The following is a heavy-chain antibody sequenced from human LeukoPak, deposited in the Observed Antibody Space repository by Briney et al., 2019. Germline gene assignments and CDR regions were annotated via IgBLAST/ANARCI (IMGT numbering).Heavy chain of an antibody. D-gene: IGHD3-22*01. Sequence: SETLSLTCAVCGGSFSGYYWSWIRQPPGKGLEWIGEINHSGSTNYNPSLKSRVTISVDTSKNQFSLKLSSVTAADTAVYYCARGRGSSGYYYRYMDVWGKGTTVTVSS. V-gene: IGHV4-34*01. CDR1: GGSFSGYY. J-gene: IGHJ6*03. CDR3: ARGRGSSGYYYRYMDV. CDR2: INHSGST.